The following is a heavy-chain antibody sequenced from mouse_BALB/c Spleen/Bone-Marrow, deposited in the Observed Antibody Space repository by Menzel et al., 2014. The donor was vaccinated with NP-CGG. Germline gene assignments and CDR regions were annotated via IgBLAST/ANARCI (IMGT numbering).Heavy chain of an antibody. CDR3: ARCLTGTSALDF. Sequence: QVQLKESGAELVRPGTSVKVSCKASGYAFTNYLIEWVKQRPGQGLEWIGVINPGSGGTNYNEKFRGKATLTADESSSTAYMQLSSLTSDDSADYFCARCLTGTSALDFWGQGTSVTVSS. D-gene: IGHD4-1*01. J-gene: IGHJ4*01. CDR2: INPGSGGT. CDR1: GYAFTNYL. V-gene: IGHV1-54*01.